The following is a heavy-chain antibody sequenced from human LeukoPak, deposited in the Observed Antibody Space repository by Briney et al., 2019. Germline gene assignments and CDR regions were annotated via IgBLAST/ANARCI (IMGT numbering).Heavy chain of an antibody. D-gene: IGHD6-6*01. Sequence: SETLSLICTVSGGSISSYYWSWLRQPPGKGLEWIGYIYYSGSTNYNPSLKSRVTISVDTSKNQFSLKLSSVTAADTAVYYCARVLGQVVHAFDIWGQGTMVTVSS. CDR1: GGSISSYY. CDR2: IYYSGST. J-gene: IGHJ3*02. V-gene: IGHV4-59*01. CDR3: ARVLGQVVHAFDI.